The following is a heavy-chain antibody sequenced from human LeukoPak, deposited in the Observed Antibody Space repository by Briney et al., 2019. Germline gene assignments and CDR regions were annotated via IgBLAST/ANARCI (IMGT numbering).Heavy chain of an antibody. CDR2: INHSGST. Sequence: PSETLSLTCAVYGGSFSGYYWSWIRQPPGKGLEWIGEINHSGSTNYNPSLKSRVTISVDTSKNQFSPKLSSVTAADTAVYYCARGPGKYCSGGSCYSAVKVRYYFDYWGQGTLVTVSS. V-gene: IGHV4-34*01. J-gene: IGHJ4*02. D-gene: IGHD2-15*01. CDR1: GGSFSGYY. CDR3: ARGPGKYCSGGSCYSAVKVRYYFDY.